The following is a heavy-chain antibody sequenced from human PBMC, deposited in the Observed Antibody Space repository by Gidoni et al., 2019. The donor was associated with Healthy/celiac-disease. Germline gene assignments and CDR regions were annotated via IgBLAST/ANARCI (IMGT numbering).Heavy chain of an antibody. Sequence: QVQLQQWGAGLLKPSETLSLTCAVYGGSFRGYYWSWIRQPPGKGLEWIGEINHSGSTNYNPSLKSRVTISVDTSKNQFSLKLSSVTAADTAVYYCAESLTGYYANSAAAFDIWGQGTMVTVSS. J-gene: IGHJ3*02. CDR3: AESLTGYYANSAAAFDI. D-gene: IGHD3-9*01. CDR2: INHSGST. V-gene: IGHV4-34*01. CDR1: GGSFRGYY.